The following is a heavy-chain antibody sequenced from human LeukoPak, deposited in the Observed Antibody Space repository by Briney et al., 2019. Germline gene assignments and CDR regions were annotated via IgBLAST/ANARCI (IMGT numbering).Heavy chain of an antibody. D-gene: IGHD2-15*01. CDR3: ARAAILPLFDP. Sequence: EASVKVSCKASGYTFTSYDINWVRQATGQGLEWMGWMNPNSGNTGYAQKFQGRVTMTRDTSTSTVYMELSSLRSEDTAVYYCARAAILPLFDPWGQGTLVTVSS. CDR2: MNPNSGNT. CDR1: GYTFTSYD. J-gene: IGHJ5*02. V-gene: IGHV1-8*01.